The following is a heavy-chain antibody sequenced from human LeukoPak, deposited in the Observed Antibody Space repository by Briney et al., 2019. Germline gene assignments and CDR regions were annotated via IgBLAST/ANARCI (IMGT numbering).Heavy chain of an antibody. V-gene: IGHV5-51*01. CDR1: GYSFTTYW. CDR3: ARRQGCSSTSCPPDS. Sequence: PGASLQISSRGSGYSFTTYWIGWVRQMPGKGLEWMGIIYPGDSDTRYSPSFQGQVTMSADKSINTAYLQWSSLKASDTAMYYCARRQGCSSTSCPPDSWGQGTLVTVSS. D-gene: IGHD2-2*01. CDR2: IYPGDSDT. J-gene: IGHJ4*02.